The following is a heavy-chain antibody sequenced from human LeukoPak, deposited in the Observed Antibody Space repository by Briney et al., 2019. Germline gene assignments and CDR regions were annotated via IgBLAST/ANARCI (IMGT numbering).Heavy chain of an antibody. CDR1: GGSFSGYY. Sequence: SETLSLTCAVYGGSFSGYYWSWIRQPPGKVLEWIGEINHSGSTNYNPSLKSRVTISVDTSKNQFSLKLSSVTAADTAVYYCVRGQEVVTAKPYGMDVWGQGTTVTVSS. D-gene: IGHD2-21*02. J-gene: IGHJ6*02. CDR2: INHSGST. V-gene: IGHV4-34*01. CDR3: VRGQEVVTAKPYGMDV.